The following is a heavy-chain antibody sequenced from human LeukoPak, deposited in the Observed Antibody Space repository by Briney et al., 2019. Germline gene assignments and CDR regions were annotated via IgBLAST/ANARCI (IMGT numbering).Heavy chain of an antibody. Sequence: GGSLRLSCAASGFTFSNYGMHWVRQAPGKGLEWVAVISYDGSNQYYADSVKGRFTISRDNSKNTLYLQMNSLRAEDTAVYYCAKDKGGAYGNDAFDIWGRGTMVTVSS. V-gene: IGHV3-30*18. D-gene: IGHD3-16*01. CDR3: AKDKGGAYGNDAFDI. CDR2: ISYDGSNQ. CDR1: GFTFSNYG. J-gene: IGHJ3*02.